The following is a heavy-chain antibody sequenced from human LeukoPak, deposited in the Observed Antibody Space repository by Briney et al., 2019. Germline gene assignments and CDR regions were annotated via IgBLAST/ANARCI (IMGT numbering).Heavy chain of an antibody. CDR3: ARDPGDIVVVVAAIDAFDI. D-gene: IGHD2-15*01. Sequence: ASVKVSCKTSGYSFTDYYMHWVRQAPGQGLEWMGWINPNSGGTNYAQKFQGRVTMTRDTSISTAYMELSRLRSDDTAVYYCARDPGDIVVVVAAIDAFDIWGQGTMVTVSS. CDR1: GYSFTDYY. V-gene: IGHV1-2*02. J-gene: IGHJ3*02. CDR2: INPNSGGT.